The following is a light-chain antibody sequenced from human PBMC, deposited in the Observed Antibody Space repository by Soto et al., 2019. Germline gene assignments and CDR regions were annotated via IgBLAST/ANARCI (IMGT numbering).Light chain of an antibody. Sequence: QPVLTQPPSASGTPGQRVTISCSGSSSNIESNGVDWYQQLPGRAPKIVIYSYNRRSSGVPDRFSGSKSGTSASLAISGLQSEDEADYYCAAWHDSLNTYVFGTGTKLTVL. J-gene: IGLJ1*01. CDR3: AAWHDSLNTYV. V-gene: IGLV1-44*01. CDR1: SSNIESNG. CDR2: SYN.